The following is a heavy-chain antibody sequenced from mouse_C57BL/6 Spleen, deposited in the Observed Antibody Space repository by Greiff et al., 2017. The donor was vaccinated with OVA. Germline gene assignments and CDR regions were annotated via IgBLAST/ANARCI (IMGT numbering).Heavy chain of an antibody. V-gene: IGHV1-55*01. CDR1: GYTFTSYW. Sequence: VKLQQPGAELVKPGASVKMSCKASGYTFTSYWITWVKQRPGQGLEWIGDIYPGSGSTNYNEKFKSKATLTVDTSSSTAYMQLSSLTSEDSAVYYCSYYDGSSSWYFDVWGTGTTVTVAS. J-gene: IGHJ1*03. D-gene: IGHD1-1*01. CDR2: IYPGSGST. CDR3: SYYDGSSSWYFDV.